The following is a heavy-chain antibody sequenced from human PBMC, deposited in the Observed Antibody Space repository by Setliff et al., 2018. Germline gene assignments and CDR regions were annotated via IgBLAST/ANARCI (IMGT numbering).Heavy chain of an antibody. J-gene: IGHJ5*02. CDR1: GGSISSSSYY. CDR3: AREEPYSSSWSWFDP. V-gene: IGHV4-39*07. D-gene: IGHD6-13*01. Sequence: SETLSLTCTVSGGSISSSSYYWGWIRQPPGKGLEWIGSIYYSGSTYYNPSLKSRVTISVDTSKNQFSLKLSSVTAADTAVYYCAREEPYSSSWSWFDPWGQGTLVTVS. CDR2: IYYSGST.